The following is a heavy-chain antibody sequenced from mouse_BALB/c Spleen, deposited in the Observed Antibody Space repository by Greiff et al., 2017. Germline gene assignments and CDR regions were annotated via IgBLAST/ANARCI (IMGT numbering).Heavy chain of an antibody. D-gene: IGHD2-4*01. CDR2: ISDGGSYT. V-gene: IGHV5-4*02. Sequence: EVQGVESGGGLVKPGGSLKLSCAASGFTFSDYYMYWVRQTPEKRLEWVATISDGGSYTYYPDSVKGRFTISRDNAKNNLYLQMSSLKSEDTAMYYCARDGGYDYAFAYWGQGTLVTVSA. CDR1: GFTFSDYY. J-gene: IGHJ3*01. CDR3: ARDGGYDYAFAY.